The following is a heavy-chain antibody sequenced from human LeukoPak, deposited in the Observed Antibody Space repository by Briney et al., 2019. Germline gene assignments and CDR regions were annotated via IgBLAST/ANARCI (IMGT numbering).Heavy chain of an antibody. CDR1: GGFISSYH. V-gene: IGHV4-59*01. CDR2: IYSSGNT. Sequence: NPSETLSLTCTVSGGFISSYHWNWIRQTPGKGLEWIGSIYSSGNTNYNPSLKSRVTISVDTSKNQFSLMLTSVTAADTAVYYCARGVVITGLDYWGQGTLVTVSS. J-gene: IGHJ4*02. D-gene: IGHD3-3*01. CDR3: ARGVVITGLDY.